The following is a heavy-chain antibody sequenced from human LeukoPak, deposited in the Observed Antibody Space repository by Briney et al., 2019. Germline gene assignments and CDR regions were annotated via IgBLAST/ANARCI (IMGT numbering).Heavy chain of an antibody. CDR2: IYYSGST. CDR1: GGSISSYY. V-gene: IGHV4-59*01. Sequence: SETLSLTCTVSGGSISSYYWSWIRQPPGKGLEWIGYIYYSGSTNYNPSLKSRVTISVDTSENQFSLKLSSVTAADTAVYYCARDLYGDYTLRAFDIWGQGTMVTVSS. D-gene: IGHD4-17*01. J-gene: IGHJ3*02. CDR3: ARDLYGDYTLRAFDI.